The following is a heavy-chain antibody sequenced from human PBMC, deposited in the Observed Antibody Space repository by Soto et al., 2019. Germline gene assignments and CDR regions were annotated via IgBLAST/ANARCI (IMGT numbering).Heavy chain of an antibody. J-gene: IGHJ4*02. CDR2: IYWDDGK. Sequence: QITLKESGPALVKPTQTLTLTCTFSGFSLRTSGVGVGCIRQPPGKALEWLALIYWDDGKRYSPSLKSRLTITKDTSKNQVVLRMTNMDPVDTATYYCAHLTTGGFYFDYWGQGTLVTVSS. CDR3: AHLTTGGFYFDY. V-gene: IGHV2-5*02. CDR1: GFSLRTSGVG. D-gene: IGHD4-17*01.